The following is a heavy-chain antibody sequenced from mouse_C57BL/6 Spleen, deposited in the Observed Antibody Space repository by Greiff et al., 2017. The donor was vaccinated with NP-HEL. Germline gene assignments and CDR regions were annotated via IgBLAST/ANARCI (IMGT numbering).Heavy chain of an antibody. CDR3: AREKDYGSSFFDY. CDR2: IYPGSGST. CDR1: GYTFTSYW. J-gene: IGHJ2*01. V-gene: IGHV1-55*01. D-gene: IGHD1-1*01. Sequence: VQLQQSGAELVKPGASVKMSCKASGYTFTSYWITWVKQRPGQGLEWIGDIYPGSGSTNYNEKFKSKATLTVDTSSSTAYMQLSSLTSEDSAVYYCAREKDYGSSFFDYWGQGTTLTVSS.